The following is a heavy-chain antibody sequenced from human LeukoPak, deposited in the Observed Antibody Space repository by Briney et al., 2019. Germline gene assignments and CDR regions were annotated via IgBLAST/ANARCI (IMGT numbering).Heavy chain of an antibody. D-gene: IGHD3-3*01. CDR1: GYSISSGYY. CDR2: IYHSGST. J-gene: IGHJ6*03. Sequence: PSETLSLTCAVSGYSISSGYYWGWIRQPPGKGLEWIGSIYHSGSTYYNPSLKSRVTISVDTSKNQFSLELSSVTAADTAVYYCARQRDYDFWSGVYYYYYMDVWGKGTTVTVSS. V-gene: IGHV4-38-2*01. CDR3: ARQRDYDFWSGVYYYYYMDV.